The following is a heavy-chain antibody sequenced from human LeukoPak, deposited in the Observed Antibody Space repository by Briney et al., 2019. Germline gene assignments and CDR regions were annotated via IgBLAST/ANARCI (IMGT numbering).Heavy chain of an antibody. Sequence: SETLSLTCTVSGGSVSSGNYYWSWIRQPPGKGLEWIGYIYYSGSTNYNPSLKSRVTMSVDTSKNQFSLKLTSVTAADTAVYYCARRSGYLPNWFDPWGQGTLVTVSS. CDR2: IYYSGST. D-gene: IGHD3-3*01. CDR1: GGSVSSGNYY. J-gene: IGHJ5*02. V-gene: IGHV4-61*01. CDR3: ARRSGYLPNWFDP.